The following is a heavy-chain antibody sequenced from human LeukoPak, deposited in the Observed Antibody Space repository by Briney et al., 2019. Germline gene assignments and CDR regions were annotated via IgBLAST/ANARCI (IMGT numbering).Heavy chain of an antibody. Sequence: SETLSLTCAVSGGSISSGGYSGSWIRQPPGKGLEWSGYIYHSGSTYYNPSLKSRVTISVDRSKTQFSLKLSSVTAADTTVYYCARALDSSSWPHWYFDLWGRGTLVTVSS. V-gene: IGHV4-30-2*01. CDR1: GGSISSGGYS. J-gene: IGHJ2*01. D-gene: IGHD6-13*01. CDR2: IYHSGST. CDR3: ARALDSSSWPHWYFDL.